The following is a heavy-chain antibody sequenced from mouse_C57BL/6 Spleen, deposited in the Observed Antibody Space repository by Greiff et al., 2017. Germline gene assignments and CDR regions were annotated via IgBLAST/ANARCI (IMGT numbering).Heavy chain of an antibody. CDR2: IDPSDSYT. Sequence: QVQLQQPGAELVMPGASVKLSCKASGYTFTSYWMHWVKQRPGQGLEWIGEIDPSDSYTNYNQKIKGKSTLTVDKSSSTAYMQLSSLTSEDSAVYYCAKQDVYPYAMDYWGQGTSVTVSS. CDR3: AKQDVYPYAMDY. V-gene: IGHV1-69*01. CDR1: GYTFTSYW. J-gene: IGHJ4*01.